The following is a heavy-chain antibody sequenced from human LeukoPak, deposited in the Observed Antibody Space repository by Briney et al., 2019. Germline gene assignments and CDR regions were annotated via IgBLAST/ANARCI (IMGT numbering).Heavy chain of an antibody. Sequence: GASVKVSCRASGYTFTSYYMHWVRQAPGQGLEWMGIINPSGGSTSYAQKFQGRVTITADESTSTAYMELSSLRSEDTAVYYCARVVVGPYYMDVWGKGTTVTVSS. CDR1: GYTFTSYY. J-gene: IGHJ6*03. CDR2: INPSGGST. D-gene: IGHD3-22*01. CDR3: ARVVVGPYYMDV. V-gene: IGHV1-46*01.